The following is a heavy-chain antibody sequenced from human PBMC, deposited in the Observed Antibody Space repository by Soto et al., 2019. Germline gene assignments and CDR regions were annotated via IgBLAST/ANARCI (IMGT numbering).Heavy chain of an antibody. CDR1: GGSISSGGYY. D-gene: IGHD5-12*01. CDR2: IYYSGST. V-gene: IGHV4-31*03. Sequence: QVQLQESGPGLVKPSQTLSLTCTVSGGSISSGGYYWSWIRQHPGKGLEWIGYIYYSGSTYYNPYLKSRVTISVDTSKNQFSLKLSSVTAADTAVYYCARERWLQLIPGAFDIWGQGTMVTVSS. J-gene: IGHJ3*02. CDR3: ARERWLQLIPGAFDI.